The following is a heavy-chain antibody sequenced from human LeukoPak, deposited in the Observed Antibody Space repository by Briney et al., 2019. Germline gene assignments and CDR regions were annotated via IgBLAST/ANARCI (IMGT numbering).Heavy chain of an antibody. CDR2: IKQDGSEK. Sequence: GGSLRLSCVVSGFTFSSYWMNWVRQAPGKGLEWVANIKQDGSEKYYVDSVKGRFTISRDNAKNSVYLQMNSLRAEDMAVYYCARMASYYFYMDVWGKGTTVTVSS. CDR3: ARMASYYFYMDV. V-gene: IGHV3-7*01. CDR1: GFTFSSYW. D-gene: IGHD5-24*01. J-gene: IGHJ6*03.